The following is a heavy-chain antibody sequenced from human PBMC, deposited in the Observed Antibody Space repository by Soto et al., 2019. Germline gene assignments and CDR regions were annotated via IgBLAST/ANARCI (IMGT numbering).Heavy chain of an antibody. Sequence: PSETLSLTCAVHGGSFSGYYWSWIRQPPGKGLEWIGEINHSGSTNYNPSLKSRVTISVDTSKNQFSLKLSSVTAADTAVYYCASLDYYDSSGSSVGGVWGQGTTVTVSS. V-gene: IGHV4-34*01. CDR2: INHSGST. D-gene: IGHD3-22*01. CDR1: GGSFSGYY. J-gene: IGHJ6*02. CDR3: ASLDYYDSSGSSVGGV.